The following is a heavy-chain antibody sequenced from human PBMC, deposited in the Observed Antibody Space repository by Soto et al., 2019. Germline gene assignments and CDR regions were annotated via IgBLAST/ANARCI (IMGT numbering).Heavy chain of an antibody. Sequence: EVQLVESGGGLVQPGGSLRLSCAASGFTFSSYWMHWVRQAPGKGLAWVSRINSDGSSTSYADSVKGRFTISRDNAKNTLYLQMNSLRAEDTAVYYCARGPSGAYCGGDCYSWYFDLWGRGTLVTVSS. CDR2: INSDGSST. D-gene: IGHD2-21*02. CDR1: GFTFSSYW. J-gene: IGHJ2*01. CDR3: ARGPSGAYCGGDCYSWYFDL. V-gene: IGHV3-74*01.